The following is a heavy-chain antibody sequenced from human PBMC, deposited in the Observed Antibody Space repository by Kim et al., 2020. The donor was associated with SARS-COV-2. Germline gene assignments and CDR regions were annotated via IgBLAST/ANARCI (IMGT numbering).Heavy chain of an antibody. CDR3: ARDSRERNSGWYYFDF. J-gene: IGHJ4*02. V-gene: IGHV4-38-2*02. CDR1: GFSISSGYY. D-gene: IGHD6-19*01. CDR2: ISHSGST. Sequence: SETLSLTCSVSGFSISSGYYWGWIRQPPGKGLEWIGSISHSGSTYYNPSLMSRVTISVDTSKNQFSLKLSSVTAAETAVFYCARDSRERNSGWYYFDFWGQGALVTVSS.